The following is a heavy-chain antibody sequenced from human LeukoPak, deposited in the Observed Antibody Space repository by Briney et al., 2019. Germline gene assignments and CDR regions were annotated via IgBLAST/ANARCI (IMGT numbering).Heavy chain of an antibody. Sequence: SETLSLTCAVYGGSFSGYYWSWIRQPPGKGLEWIGEINHSGSTNYSPSLKSRVTISVDTSKNQFSLKLSSVTAADTAVYYCASNLSPAFGFDYWGQGTLVTVSS. D-gene: IGHD3-16*01. CDR1: GGSFSGYY. V-gene: IGHV4-34*01. CDR3: ASNLSPAFGFDY. J-gene: IGHJ4*02. CDR2: INHSGST.